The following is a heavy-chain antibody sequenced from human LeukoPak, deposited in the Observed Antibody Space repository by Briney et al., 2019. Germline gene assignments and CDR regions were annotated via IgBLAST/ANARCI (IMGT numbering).Heavy chain of an antibody. J-gene: IGHJ4*02. CDR1: GFTFDDYA. CDR3: AKLVGRGSGYFSFVDY. V-gene: IGHV3-9*01. CDR2: ISWNSGSI. D-gene: IGHD5-12*01. Sequence: GGSLRLSCAASGFTFDDYAMHWVRQAPGKGLEWASGISWNSGSIGYADSVKGRFTISRDNAKNSLYLQMNSLRAEDTALYYCAKLVGRGSGYFSFVDYWGQGTLVTVSS.